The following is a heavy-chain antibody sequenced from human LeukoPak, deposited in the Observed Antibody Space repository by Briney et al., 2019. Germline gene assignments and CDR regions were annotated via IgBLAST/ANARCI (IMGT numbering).Heavy chain of an antibody. CDR2: ISSSSSYI. D-gene: IGHD3-10*01. J-gene: IGHJ4*02. V-gene: IGHV3-21*01. Sequence: PGGSLRLSCAASGFTFSSYSMNWVRQAPGKGLEWVSSISSSSSYIYYADSVKGRFTISRDNAKNSLYLQMNSLRAEDTAVYYCARDRADYYGSGSYYSFDYWGQGTLVTVSS. CDR3: ARDRADYYGSGSYYSFDY. CDR1: GFTFSSYS.